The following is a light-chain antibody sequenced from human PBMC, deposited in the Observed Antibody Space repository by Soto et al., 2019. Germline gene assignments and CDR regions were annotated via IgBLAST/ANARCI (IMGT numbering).Light chain of an antibody. J-gene: IGKJ5*01. CDR1: QSVSSNY. CDR2: GAS. Sequence: EVVLTQSPGTLSLSPGERATLSCRASQSVSSNYLAWYQQKPGQAPRLLIYGASSRATGIPDRFSGSGSGTEFTLTISRLEPEDFAVYYCQQYGSSAPITFGQGTRLEIK. CDR3: QQYGSSAPIT. V-gene: IGKV3-20*01.